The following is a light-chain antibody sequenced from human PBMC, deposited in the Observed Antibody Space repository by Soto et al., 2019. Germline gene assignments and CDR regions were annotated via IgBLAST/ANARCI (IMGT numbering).Light chain of an antibody. J-gene: IGKJ5*01. CDR1: QDIRNS. CDR3: QQYENLVT. CDR2: DAS. Sequence: DIQITQSPSSLSSSVSDRFTITCQASQDIRNSLNWYQQKPGTAPNLLIYDASNLETGVPSRFSGSGSGTDFSFSISSLQPEDIATYYCQQYENLVTFGQGTRLEIK. V-gene: IGKV1-33*01.